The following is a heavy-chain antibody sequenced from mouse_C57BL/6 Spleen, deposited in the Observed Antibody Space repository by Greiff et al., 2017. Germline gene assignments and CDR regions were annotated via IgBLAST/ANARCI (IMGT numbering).Heavy chain of an antibody. J-gene: IGHJ2*01. CDR3: AKDYSEDYFDY. V-gene: IGHV1-64*01. Sequence: QVQLKQPGAELVKPGASVKLSCKASGYTFTSYWMHWVKQRPGQGLEWIGMIHPNSGSTNYNEKFKSKATLTVDKSSSTAYMQLSSLTSEDSAVYYCAKDYSEDYFDYWGQGTTLTVSS. CDR2: IHPNSGST. D-gene: IGHD1-1*01. CDR1: GYTFTSYW.